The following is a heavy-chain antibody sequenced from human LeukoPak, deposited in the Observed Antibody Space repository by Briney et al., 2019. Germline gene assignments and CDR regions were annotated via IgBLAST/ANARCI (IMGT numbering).Heavy chain of an antibody. CDR2: LYSDGNT. J-gene: IGHJ4*02. Sequence: GGSLRLSCAASGFTVITNDMTWVRQAPGKGLEWVSVLYSDGNTKYADSVQGRFTISRDNSKNTLYIEMNSLSPDDTAVYYCARGVEPLAANTLAYWGQGTLVTVSS. V-gene: IGHV3-53*01. CDR1: GFTVITND. D-gene: IGHD1-14*01. CDR3: ARGVEPLAANTLAY.